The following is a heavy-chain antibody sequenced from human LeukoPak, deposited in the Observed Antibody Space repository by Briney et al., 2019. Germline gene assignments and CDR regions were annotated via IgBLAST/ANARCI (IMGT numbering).Heavy chain of an antibody. Sequence: GASVKVSCKASGYTFNNYYMYWVRQAPGQGLEWMGMINPSGGGTSYAQKFQGRVTMTRDTSTRTVYMEVSSLKPEDTAVYYCGTGYYYYYGMDVWGQGTTVTVSS. CDR2: INPSGGGT. CDR1: GYTFNNYY. CDR3: GTGYYYYYGMDV. J-gene: IGHJ6*02. V-gene: IGHV1-46*02. D-gene: IGHD3-10*01.